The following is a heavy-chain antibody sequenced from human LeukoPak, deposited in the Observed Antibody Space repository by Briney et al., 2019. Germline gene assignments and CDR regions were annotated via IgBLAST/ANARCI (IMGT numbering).Heavy chain of an antibody. J-gene: IGHJ4*02. D-gene: IGHD3-22*01. CDR1: GGTFSSYA. CDR3: ARGARSYYDSSGYYINFDY. V-gene: IGHV1-69*13. CDR2: IIPIFGTA. Sequence: SVKVSCKASGGTFSSYAISWVRQAPGQGLEWMGGIIPIFGTANYAQKFQGRVTITADESTSTAYMELSSLRSEDTAVYYCARGARSYYDSSGYYINFDYWGQGTLVAVSS.